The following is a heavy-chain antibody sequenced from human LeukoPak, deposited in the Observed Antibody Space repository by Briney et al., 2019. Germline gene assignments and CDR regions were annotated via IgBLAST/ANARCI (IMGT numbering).Heavy chain of an antibody. Sequence: SETLSLTCTVSGDSIQNYYWNWIRQRPGKGLEWIGYISYRDGTNYSPSLKSRVTISGDPSKNQFSLEVNSVTAADTAIYYCARGYCSAGSCPLDYWGQGTLVTVSS. V-gene: IGHV4-59*01. CDR2: ISYRDGT. J-gene: IGHJ4*02. CDR3: ARGYCSAGSCPLDY. D-gene: IGHD2-15*01. CDR1: GDSIQNYY.